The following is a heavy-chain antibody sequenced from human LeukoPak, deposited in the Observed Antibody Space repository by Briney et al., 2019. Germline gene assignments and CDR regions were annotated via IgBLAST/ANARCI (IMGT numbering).Heavy chain of an antibody. D-gene: IGHD5-18*01. Sequence: SQTLSLTCAVSGGSISSGGYSWSWIRQPPGTGLEWIGYIYHSGSTYYNPSLKSRVTISVDRSKNQFSLKLSSVTAADTAVYYCARSSYSYGHFDYWGQGTLVTVSS. J-gene: IGHJ4*02. CDR2: IYHSGST. CDR3: ARSSYSYGHFDY. CDR1: GGSISSGGYS. V-gene: IGHV4-30-2*01.